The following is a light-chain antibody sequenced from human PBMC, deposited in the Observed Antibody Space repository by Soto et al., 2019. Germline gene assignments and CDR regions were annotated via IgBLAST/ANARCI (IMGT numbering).Light chain of an antibody. CDR3: QQHKDYPLT. J-gene: IGKJ5*01. Sequence: DIQLTQSPSFLSASVGDRVTITCRASHDISSYLTWYKQKPGKAPTVLIYAASTLQGGVPSRFRGSGSGTEFTLTISSLQSEDFASYYCQQHKDYPLTFGRGTRLEIK. CDR2: AAS. CDR1: HDISSY. V-gene: IGKV1-9*01.